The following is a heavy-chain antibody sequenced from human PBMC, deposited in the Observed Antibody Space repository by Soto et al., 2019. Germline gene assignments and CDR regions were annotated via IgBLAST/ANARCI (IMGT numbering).Heavy chain of an antibody. CDR2: IWYDGSNK. V-gene: IGHV3-33*01. Sequence: GGSLRLSCAASGFTFSSYGMHWVRQAPGKGLEWVAVIWYDGSNKYYADSVKGRFTISRDNSKNTLYLQMNSLRAEDTAVYYCAREEIQLLIFPATRYLDPWGQGTLVTVSS. J-gene: IGHJ5*02. D-gene: IGHD2-2*01. CDR3: AREEIQLLIFPATRYLDP. CDR1: GFTFSSYG.